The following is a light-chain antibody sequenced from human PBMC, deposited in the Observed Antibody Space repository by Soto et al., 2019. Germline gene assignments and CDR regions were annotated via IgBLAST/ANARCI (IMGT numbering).Light chain of an antibody. CDR1: SSDVGGYKF. J-gene: IGLJ2*01. CDR2: DDN. Sequence: QSALTQPRSVSGSPGQSVTIACTGTSSDVGGYKFVSWYQQHPGKAPKLMIHDDNKRPSGVPDRFSGSKSGNTASLTISGLQAEDEADYYCCSYAGSYTFVFGGGTQLTVL. V-gene: IGLV2-11*01. CDR3: CSYAGSYTFV.